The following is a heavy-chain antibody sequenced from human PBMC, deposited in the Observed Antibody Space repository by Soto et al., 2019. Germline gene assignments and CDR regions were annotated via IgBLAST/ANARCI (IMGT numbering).Heavy chain of an antibody. D-gene: IGHD3-22*01. J-gene: IGHJ4*02. V-gene: IGHV5-51*01. Sequence: PGESLKISCKGSGYNFTNYWIGWVRQMPGRGLEWKAIIYPGDSEIRYSPSFQGQVTISADKSISTAYLQWSSLKPSDTAMYYCARQFYDSSAKEDYWGQGTLVTVSS. CDR3: ARQFYDSSAKEDY. CDR1: GYNFTNYW. CDR2: IYPGDSEI.